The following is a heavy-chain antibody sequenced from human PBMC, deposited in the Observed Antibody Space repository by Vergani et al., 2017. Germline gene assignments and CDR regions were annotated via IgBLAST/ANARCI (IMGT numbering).Heavy chain of an antibody. Sequence: EVQLVESGGGLIQPGGSLRLSCAASGFTVSSNYMSWVRQAPGQGLEWVSVIYSGGSTYYADSVKGRFTISRDNSKNTLYLQMNSLRAEDTAVYYCAREEEIVGALYGMDVWGQGTTVTVSS. CDR2: IYSGGST. V-gene: IGHV3-53*01. D-gene: IGHD1-26*01. J-gene: IGHJ6*02. CDR1: GFTVSSNY. CDR3: AREEEIVGALYGMDV.